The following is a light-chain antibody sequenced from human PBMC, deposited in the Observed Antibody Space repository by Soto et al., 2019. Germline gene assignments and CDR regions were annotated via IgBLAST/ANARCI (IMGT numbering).Light chain of an antibody. CDR2: GAS. Sequence: IVLTQSPGTLSLYPGERATLSCRASQSVSSSYLAWYQQKPGQAPRLLIYGASNRATGIPDRFSGSGSGTDFTLTISRLEPEDFAVYYCQQYGSSLWTFGQGTRWIS. V-gene: IGKV3-20*01. J-gene: IGKJ1*01. CDR1: QSVSSSY. CDR3: QQYGSSLWT.